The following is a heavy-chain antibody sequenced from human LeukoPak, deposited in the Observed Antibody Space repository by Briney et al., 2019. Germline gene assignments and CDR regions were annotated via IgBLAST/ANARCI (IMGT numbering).Heavy chain of an antibody. Sequence: SETLSLTCAVSGGSISSGGYSWSWIRQPPGKGLEWIGYIYHSGSTYYNPSLKSRVTISVDRSKNQFSLKLSSVTAADTAVYYCARDLDGDYWFDPWGQGTLVTVSS. J-gene: IGHJ5*02. CDR3: ARDLDGDYWFDP. V-gene: IGHV4-30-2*01. CDR1: GGSISSGGYS. D-gene: IGHD4-17*01. CDR2: IYHSGST.